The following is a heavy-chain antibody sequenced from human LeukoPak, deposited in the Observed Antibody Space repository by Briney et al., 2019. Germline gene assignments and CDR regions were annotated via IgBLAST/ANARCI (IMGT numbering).Heavy chain of an antibody. CDR1: GGSISSYY. J-gene: IGHJ4*02. CDR3: AREFRGSYALDY. Sequence: PSETLSLTCTVSGGSISSYYWSGIRQPPGKGLEWIGYIYYSGSTNYNPSLKSRVTISVDTSKNQFSLKLSSVTAADTAVYYCAREFRGSYALDYWGQGTLVTVSS. D-gene: IGHD1-26*01. CDR2: IYYSGST. V-gene: IGHV4-59*01.